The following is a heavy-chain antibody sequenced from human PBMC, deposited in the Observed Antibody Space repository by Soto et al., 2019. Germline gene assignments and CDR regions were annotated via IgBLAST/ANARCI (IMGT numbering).Heavy chain of an antibody. V-gene: IGHV3-21*01. Sequence: GGSLRLSCAASGFTFSSYSMNWVRQAPGKGLEWVSSISSSSSYIYYADSVKGRFTISRDNAKNSLYLQMNSLRAEDTAVYYCARDLIPLGGVVITRDFDIWGQGPMVTLSS. D-gene: IGHD3-3*01. CDR1: GFTFSSYS. CDR2: ISSSSSYI. J-gene: IGHJ3*02. CDR3: ARDLIPLGGVVITRDFDI.